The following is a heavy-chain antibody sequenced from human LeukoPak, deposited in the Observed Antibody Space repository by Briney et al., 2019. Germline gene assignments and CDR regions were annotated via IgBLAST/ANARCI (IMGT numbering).Heavy chain of an antibody. D-gene: IGHD1-7*01. Sequence: PSETLSLTCAVYGGSFSGYYWSWIRQPPGKGLEWIGSIYYSGSTYYNPSLKSRVTLSVDTSKNQFSLKLTSVTAADTAVYYCARQAIMELQLIYWGQGTLVTVSS. J-gene: IGHJ4*02. CDR3: ARQAIMELQLIY. CDR1: GGSFSGYY. V-gene: IGHV4-34*01. CDR2: IYYSGST.